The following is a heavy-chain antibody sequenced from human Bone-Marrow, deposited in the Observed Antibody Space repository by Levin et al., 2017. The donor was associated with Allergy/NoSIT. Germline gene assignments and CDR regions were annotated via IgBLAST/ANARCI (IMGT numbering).Heavy chain of an antibody. Sequence: ASVKVSCKGSGYSFTSYWIGWVRQMPGKGLEWMGIIYPGDSDTRYSPSFQGQVTISADKSISTAYLQWSSLKASDTAMYYCARGHCSSTSCPTSTYYYYGMDVWGQGTTVTVSS. CDR2: IYPGDSDT. J-gene: IGHJ6*02. D-gene: IGHD2-2*01. CDR3: ARGHCSSTSCPTSTYYYYGMDV. V-gene: IGHV5-51*01. CDR1: GYSFTSYW.